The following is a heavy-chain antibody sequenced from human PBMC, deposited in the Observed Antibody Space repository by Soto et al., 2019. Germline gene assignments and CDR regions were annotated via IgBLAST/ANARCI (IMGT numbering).Heavy chain of an antibody. V-gene: IGHV3-23*01. Sequence: EVQLLESGGGLVQPGGSLRLSCAASGFTFSSYAMSWVRQAPGKGLEWVSAISGSGGSTYYADSVTGRFTISRDNSKNKVYLQIDNLGPEDTAVYHCAKVGVRGVPSYFSMDVWGQGTTVTVSS. CDR3: AKVGVRGVPSYFSMDV. CDR1: GFTFSSYA. D-gene: IGHD3-10*01. J-gene: IGHJ6*02. CDR2: ISGSGGST.